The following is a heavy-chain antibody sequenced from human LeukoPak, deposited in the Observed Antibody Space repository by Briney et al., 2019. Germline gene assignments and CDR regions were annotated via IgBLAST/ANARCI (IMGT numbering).Heavy chain of an antibody. V-gene: IGHV4-34*01. CDR1: GGSFSGYY. Sequence: SETLSLTCAVYGGSFSGYYWSWIRQPPGKGLEWIGGINHSGSTNYNPSLKSRVTISVDTSKNQFSLKLISVTAPDTAVYYCARGLPYFDYWGQGTLVTVPS. CDR3: ARGLPYFDY. CDR2: INHSGST. J-gene: IGHJ4*02.